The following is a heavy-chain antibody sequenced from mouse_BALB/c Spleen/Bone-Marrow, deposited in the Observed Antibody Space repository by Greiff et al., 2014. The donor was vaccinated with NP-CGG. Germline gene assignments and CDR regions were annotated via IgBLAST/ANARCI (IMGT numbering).Heavy chain of an antibody. CDR3: ARNWAFDY. J-gene: IGHJ2*01. Sequence: VQLQESGAELVRPGASVKLSCKASGYTFTSYWMNWVKQRPGQGLEWIGIIDPSDSETHYNQIFKDKATLTVDKSSNTAYIQLSSLTSEDSAVYYCARNWAFDYWGQGTTPTVSS. CDR1: GYTFTSYW. CDR2: IDPSDSET. V-gene: IGHV1-61*01. D-gene: IGHD4-1*01.